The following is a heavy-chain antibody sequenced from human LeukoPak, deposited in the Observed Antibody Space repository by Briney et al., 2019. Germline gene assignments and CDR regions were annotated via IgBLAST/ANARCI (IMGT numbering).Heavy chain of an antibody. CDR1: GYTFTSYD. V-gene: IGHV1-8*01. D-gene: IGHD2-21*02. J-gene: IGHJ4*02. CDR3: ARGPIRYCGGDCLGY. CDR2: MNPNSGNT. Sequence: EASVKVSCKASGYTFTSYDINWVRQATGQGFEWMGWMNPNSGNTGYAQKFQGRVTMTRNTSISTAYMELSSLRSEDTAVYYCARGPIRYCGGDCLGYWGQGTLVTVSS.